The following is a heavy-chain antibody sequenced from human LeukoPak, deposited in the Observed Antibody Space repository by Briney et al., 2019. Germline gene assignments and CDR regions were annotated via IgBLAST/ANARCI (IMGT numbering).Heavy chain of an antibody. V-gene: IGHV4-59*01. Sequence: KPSETLSLTCTVSGGSISSYYWSWIRQPPGKGLEWIGYIYYSGSTNYNPSLKSRVTISVDTSKNQFSLKLSSVTAADTAVYYCARIRDFWSGNNWFDPWGQRTLVTVSS. D-gene: IGHD3-3*01. CDR2: IYYSGST. CDR1: GGSISSYY. CDR3: ARIRDFWSGNNWFDP. J-gene: IGHJ5*02.